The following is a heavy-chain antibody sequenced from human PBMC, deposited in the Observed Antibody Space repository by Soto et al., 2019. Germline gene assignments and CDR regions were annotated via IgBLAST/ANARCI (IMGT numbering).Heavy chain of an antibody. Sequence: GGSLRLSCAASGFTFSSYWMSWVRQAPGKGLEWVANIKQDGSEKYYVDSVKGRFTISRDNAKNSLYLQMNSLRAEDTAVYYCARDVRDIVAPSYYYYYGMDVWGQGTTVTVSS. D-gene: IGHD5-12*01. J-gene: IGHJ6*02. CDR2: IKQDGSEK. V-gene: IGHV3-7*05. CDR1: GFTFSSYW. CDR3: ARDVRDIVAPSYYYYYGMDV.